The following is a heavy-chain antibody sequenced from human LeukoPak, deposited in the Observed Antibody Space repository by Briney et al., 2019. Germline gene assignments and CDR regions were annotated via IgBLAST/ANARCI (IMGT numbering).Heavy chain of an antibody. D-gene: IGHD6-19*01. V-gene: IGHV1-8*03. CDR1: GYTFTSYD. J-gene: IGHJ6*03. CDR2: MNPKSGNT. CDR3: ARRAVDNSYYYYMDA. Sequence: GASVKVSCKASGYTFTSYDINWVRQVTGQGLEWMGWMNPKSGNTGYAQKFQGRVTITRNTSISTAYMEVSSLRYEDTAVYYCARRAVDNSYYYYMDAWGKGTTVAVSS.